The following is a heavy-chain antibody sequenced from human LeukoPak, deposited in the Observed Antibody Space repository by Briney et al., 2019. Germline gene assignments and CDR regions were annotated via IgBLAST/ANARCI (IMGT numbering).Heavy chain of an antibody. J-gene: IGHJ4*02. CDR1: GFTVSSSY. CDR3: ARDAGGGYVLDS. CDR2: IYSGGDT. V-gene: IGHV3-53*01. D-gene: IGHD5-12*01. Sequence: GGSLRLSCAASGFTVSSSYMSWVRQAPGKGLEWVSVIYSGGDTYYAESVKGRFTISRDNSKNTLYLQMNSLRAEDTAVYYCARDAGGGYVLDSWGQGTLVTVSS.